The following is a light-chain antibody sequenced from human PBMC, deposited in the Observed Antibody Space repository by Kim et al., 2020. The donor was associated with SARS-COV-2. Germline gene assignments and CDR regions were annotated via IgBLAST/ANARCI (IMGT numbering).Light chain of an antibody. CDR1: QNIGPC. Sequence: ASVGDRVTITCRASQNIGPCLAWYQQKPGKGPKLLIYEASILENGVPSRFSGSGSGTELTLAISSLQPDDFATYYCQQYERYPRTFGQGTKVDIK. CDR3: QQYERYPRT. CDR2: EAS. J-gene: IGKJ1*01. V-gene: IGKV1-5*03.